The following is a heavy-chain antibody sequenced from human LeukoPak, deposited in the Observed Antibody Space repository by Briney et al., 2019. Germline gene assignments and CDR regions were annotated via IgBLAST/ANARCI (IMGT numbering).Heavy chain of an antibody. D-gene: IGHD2-15*01. CDR1: GYTFTGYY. Sequence: ASVKVSCKAPGYTFTGYYVHWVRQAPGQGLEWLGWINPNSGGANYAQKFQGRVTMTRDTATSTAYMDLSRLRSDDTAVYYCARDQLVRSVVDGVVAASTRYYSMDVWGQGTTVTVSS. CDR3: ARDQLVRSVVDGVVAASTRYYSMDV. J-gene: IGHJ6*02. V-gene: IGHV1-2*02. CDR2: INPNSGGA.